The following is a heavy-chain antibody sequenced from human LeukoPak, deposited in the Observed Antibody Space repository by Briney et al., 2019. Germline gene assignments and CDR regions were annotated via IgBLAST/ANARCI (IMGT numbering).Heavy chain of an antibody. CDR2: IYYSGST. J-gene: IGHJ3*02. CDR3: ARLADSSSSWETDI. Sequence: SQTLSLTCTVSGGSISSSSYYWGWIRQPPGKGLEWIGNIYYSGSTYYNPSLKSRVTISIDTSNNQFFLKLSSVTAADTAVYYCARLADSSSSWETDIWGQGTMVTVSS. D-gene: IGHD6-13*01. V-gene: IGHV4-39*01. CDR1: GGSISSSSYY.